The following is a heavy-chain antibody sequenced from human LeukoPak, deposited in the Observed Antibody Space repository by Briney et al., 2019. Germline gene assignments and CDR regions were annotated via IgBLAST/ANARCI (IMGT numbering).Heavy chain of an antibody. CDR1: GFTFSSYE. CDR3: AREAYCSGGSCSLSTYYYYYMDV. D-gene: IGHD2-15*01. CDR2: ISSSGSTI. Sequence: PGGSLRLSCAASGFTFSSYEVNWVRQAPGKGLEWVSYISSSGSTIYYADSVKGRFTISRDNAKNSLYLQMNSLRAEDTAVYYCAREAYCSGGSCSLSTYYYYYMDVWGKGTTVTVSS. J-gene: IGHJ6*03. V-gene: IGHV3-48*03.